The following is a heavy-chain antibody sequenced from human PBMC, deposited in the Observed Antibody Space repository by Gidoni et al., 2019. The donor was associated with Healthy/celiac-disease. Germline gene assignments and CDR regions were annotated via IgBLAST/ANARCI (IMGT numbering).Heavy chain of an antibody. D-gene: IGHD3-10*01. V-gene: IGHV3-23*01. Sequence: EVQLLESGGGLVQPGASLRLSCAAYGFTFSSYAMSWVRQARGKGLEWVSAISVSGGSTSCADSVKGRFTISRDNSKNTLYLQMNSLRAEDTAVYYCAGVLLWFGELPNWFDPWGQGTLVTVSS. CDR1: GFTFSSYA. CDR3: AGVLLWFGELPNWFDP. CDR2: ISVSGGST. J-gene: IGHJ5*02.